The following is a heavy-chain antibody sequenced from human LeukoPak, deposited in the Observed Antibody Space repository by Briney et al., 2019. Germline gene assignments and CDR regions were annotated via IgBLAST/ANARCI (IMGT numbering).Heavy chain of an antibody. CDR3: AREGGLAGYSSSWHDAFDI. CDR2: IYSGGST. Sequence: PGGSLRLSCAASGVTVSSHYMSWVRQAPGKGLEWVSVIYSGGSTYYADSVKGRFTISRHNSKNTLYLQMNSLRAEDTAVYYCAREGGLAGYSSSWHDAFDIWGQGTMVTVSS. CDR1: GVTVSSHY. J-gene: IGHJ3*02. V-gene: IGHV3-53*01. D-gene: IGHD6-13*01.